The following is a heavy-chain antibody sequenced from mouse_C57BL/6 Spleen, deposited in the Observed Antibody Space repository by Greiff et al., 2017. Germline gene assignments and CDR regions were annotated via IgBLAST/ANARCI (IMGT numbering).Heavy chain of an antibody. J-gene: IGHJ2*01. D-gene: IGHD2-4*01. CDR1: GYTFTSYW. V-gene: IGHV1-52*01. Sequence: QVQLQQPGAELVRPGSSVKLSCKASGYTFTSYWMHWVKQRPIQGLEWIGNIDPSDSETHYNQKFKDKATLTVEKSSSTAYMQLSSLTSEDSAVYYCARSYDYDGWVDYWGQGTTLTVAS. CDR3: ARSYDYDGWVDY. CDR2: IDPSDSET.